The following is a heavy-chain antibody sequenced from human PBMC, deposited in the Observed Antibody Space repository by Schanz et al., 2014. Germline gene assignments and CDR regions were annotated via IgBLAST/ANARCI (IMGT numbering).Heavy chain of an antibody. CDR1: GGTFSSFG. V-gene: IGHV1-69*02. D-gene: IGHD3-10*01. Sequence: VQLEQSGAEVKKPGSSVKVSCKASGGTFSSFGINWVRQAPGQGLEWMGRIIPSLGLAKYEQKFQDKVTITADTSTATAYMELSSLTSEDTAVHYCARGRGFYDYSGQGTLVTVSS. CDR3: ARGRGFYDY. CDR2: IIPSLGLA. J-gene: IGHJ4*02.